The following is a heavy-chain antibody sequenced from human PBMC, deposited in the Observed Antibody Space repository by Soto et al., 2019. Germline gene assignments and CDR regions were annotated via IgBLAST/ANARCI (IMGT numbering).Heavy chain of an antibody. Sequence: SVKVSCKVSGGVFRRYAISWVRQAPGQGLEWLGGIVPIFGTTNYAQKFQGRVTIVADESTTTAYTDRSSLRSDDTAVYYCARTDEGSYHSNHHYYYALDVGGQGTTVTVSS. CDR3: ARTDEGSYHSNHHYYYALDV. J-gene: IGHJ6*02. CDR1: GGVFRRYA. V-gene: IGHV1-69*13. CDR2: IVPIFGTT. D-gene: IGHD3-16*02.